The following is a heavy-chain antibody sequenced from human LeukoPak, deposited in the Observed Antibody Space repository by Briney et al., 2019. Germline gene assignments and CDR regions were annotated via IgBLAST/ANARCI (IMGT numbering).Heavy chain of an antibody. Sequence: GESLRLSCAASGFTFSSYSMNWVRQAPGKGLEWVSYISSASNTIYYADSVKGRFTSSRDNAKNSLYLQMNSLRAEDTAMYYCARDGWFGDYNWFDPWGQGTLVTVSS. CDR3: ARDGWFGDYNWFDP. D-gene: IGHD3-10*01. CDR2: ISSASNTI. V-gene: IGHV3-48*01. J-gene: IGHJ5*02. CDR1: GFTFSSYS.